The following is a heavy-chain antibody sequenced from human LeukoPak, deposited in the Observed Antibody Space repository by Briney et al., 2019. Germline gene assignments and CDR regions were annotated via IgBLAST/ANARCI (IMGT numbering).Heavy chain of an antibody. Sequence: ASVKVSCKASGGTFSSYAISWVRQAPGQGLEWMGRIIPILGIANYAQKFQGRVTITADKSTSTAYMELSSLRSEDTAVYYCARGRYRGYFDYWGQGTLVTVSS. CDR1: GGTFSSYA. V-gene: IGHV1-69*04. D-gene: IGHD1-1*01. CDR3: ARGRYRGYFDY. J-gene: IGHJ4*02. CDR2: IIPILGIA.